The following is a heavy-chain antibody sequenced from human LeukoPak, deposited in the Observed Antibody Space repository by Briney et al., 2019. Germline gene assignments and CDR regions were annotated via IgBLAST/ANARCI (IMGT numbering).Heavy chain of an antibody. CDR1: GFTFSSYA. CDR2: ISYDGSNK. Sequence: PGRSLRLSCAASGFTFSSYAMRWVRQAPGKGLEWGAVISYDGSNKNYADSVTGRFTISRDNSKNTLYLQMNSLRAEDTAVYYCARENEKIAAAFDYWGQGTLVTVSS. J-gene: IGHJ4*02. CDR3: ARENEKIAAAFDY. D-gene: IGHD6-13*01. V-gene: IGHV3-30*04.